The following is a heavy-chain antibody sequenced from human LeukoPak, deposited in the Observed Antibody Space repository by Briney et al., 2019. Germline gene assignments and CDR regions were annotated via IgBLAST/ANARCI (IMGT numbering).Heavy chain of an antibody. CDR3: ARDRDYYDSSGYSYGYFDY. CDR2: IWYDGSNK. D-gene: IGHD3-22*01. Sequence: GRSLRLSCAASGFTFSSYGMHWVRQAPGKGLEWVAVIWYDGSNKYYADSVKGRFTISRDNSKNTLYLQMNSLRAEDTAVYYCARDRDYYDSSGYSYGYFDYWGQGTLVTVSS. CDR1: GFTFSSYG. V-gene: IGHV3-33*01. J-gene: IGHJ4*02.